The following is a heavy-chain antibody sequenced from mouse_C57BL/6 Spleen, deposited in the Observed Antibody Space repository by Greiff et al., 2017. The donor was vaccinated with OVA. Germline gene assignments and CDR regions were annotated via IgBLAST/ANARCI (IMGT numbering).Heavy chain of an antibody. Sequence: VQLQQSGPELVKPGASVKISCKASGYAFSSSWMNWVKQRPGKGLEWIGRIYPGDGDTNYNGKFKGKATLTADKSSSTAYMQLSSLTSEDSAVYFCARSLITTVVETYWGQGTLVTVSA. V-gene: IGHV1-82*01. CDR2: IYPGDGDT. J-gene: IGHJ3*01. D-gene: IGHD1-1*01. CDR1: GYAFSSSW. CDR3: ARSLITTVVETY.